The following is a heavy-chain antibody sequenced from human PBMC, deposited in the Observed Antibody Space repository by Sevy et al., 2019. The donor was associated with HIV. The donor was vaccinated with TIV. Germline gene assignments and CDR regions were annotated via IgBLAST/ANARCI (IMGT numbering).Heavy chain of an antibody. CDR1: GFPLSTYW. CDR2: VNQDGSVK. J-gene: IGHJ4*02. V-gene: IGHV3-74*01. D-gene: IGHD6-6*01. CDR3: ARGIGSSGGL. Sequence: GGSLRLSCTCSGFPLSTYWMHWVRQIPGKGLDWVCHVNQDGSVKQYADSVRGRFNISRDNVKNTVFLYMNSLRTDDTALYYCARGIGSSGGLWGQGTLVTVSS.